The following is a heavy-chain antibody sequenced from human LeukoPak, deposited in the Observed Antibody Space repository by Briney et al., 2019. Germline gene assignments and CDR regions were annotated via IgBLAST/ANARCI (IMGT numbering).Heavy chain of an antibody. CDR2: ISGSGGST. D-gene: IGHD2-2*01. V-gene: IGHV3-23*01. CDR1: GFTFSSYD. J-gene: IGHJ5*02. CDR3: AKDLGVGTPGPAAINVDVGWENWFDP. Sequence: GGTLSLTCAVSGFTFSSYDLSWVRQAPGTGLEWVSAISGSGGSTYYADSERCLFSIVRKYSKNTMYQLMISLRAEDTAVYYSAKDLGVGTPGPAAINVDVGWENWFDPWGQGTRVTVSS.